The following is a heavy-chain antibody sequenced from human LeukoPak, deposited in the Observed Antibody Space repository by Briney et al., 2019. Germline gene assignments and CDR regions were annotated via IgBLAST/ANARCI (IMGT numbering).Heavy chain of an antibody. J-gene: IGHJ4*02. CDR3: AKDADSSGYRGSYFDY. CDR2: ILGSGVTT. CDR1: GFTFSNYA. D-gene: IGHD3-22*01. Sequence: GGSLRLSCAASGFTFSNYAMIWVRQAPGKGLEWVSSILGSGVTTYHADSVKGRFTISRDNSKNTLYLQMNSLRAEDTAVYYCAKDADSSGYRGSYFDYWGQGTLVTVSS. V-gene: IGHV3-23*01.